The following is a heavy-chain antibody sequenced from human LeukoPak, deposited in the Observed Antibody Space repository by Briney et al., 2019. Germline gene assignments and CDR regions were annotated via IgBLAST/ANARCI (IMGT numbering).Heavy chain of an antibody. D-gene: IGHD2-21*02. J-gene: IGHJ6*03. V-gene: IGHV4-34*01. CDR1: GGSFSGYY. CDR2: INHSGST. Sequence: SETLSLTCAVYGGSFSGYYWSWIRQPPGKGLEWIGEINHSGSTNYNPSLKSRVTISVDRSKNQFSLKLRSVTAADTAVYYCARTYCGGDCRGYYYHYYMDVWGKGTTVTISS. CDR3: ARTYCGGDCRGYYYHYYMDV.